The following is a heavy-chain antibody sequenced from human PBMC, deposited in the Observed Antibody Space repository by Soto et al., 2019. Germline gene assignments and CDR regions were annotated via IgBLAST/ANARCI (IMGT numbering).Heavy chain of an antibody. Sequence: QVQLVESGGGVVQRGRSLRLSCAASGFTFSSYAMHWVRQAPGKGLEWVAVISYDGSNKYYADSVKGRFTISRDNSKNTLYLQMNSLRAEDTAVYYCARDRLRYNWNDFPYYYYGMDVWGQGTTVTVSS. J-gene: IGHJ6*02. CDR3: ARDRLRYNWNDFPYYYYGMDV. V-gene: IGHV3-30-3*01. CDR1: GFTFSSYA. D-gene: IGHD1-1*01. CDR2: ISYDGSNK.